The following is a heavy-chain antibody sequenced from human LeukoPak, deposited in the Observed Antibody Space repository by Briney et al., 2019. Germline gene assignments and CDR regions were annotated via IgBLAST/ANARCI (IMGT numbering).Heavy chain of an antibody. Sequence: PSETLSLTCTVSGGSISSYYWSWIRQPPGKGLEWIGYIYYSGSTNYNPSLKSRVTISVDTSKNQFSLKLSSVTAADTAVYYCARVMAYYDILTGYSPGYFDYWGQGTLVTASS. CDR1: GGSISSYY. CDR3: ARVMAYYDILTGYSPGYFDY. J-gene: IGHJ4*02. CDR2: IYYSGST. V-gene: IGHV4-59*01. D-gene: IGHD3-9*01.